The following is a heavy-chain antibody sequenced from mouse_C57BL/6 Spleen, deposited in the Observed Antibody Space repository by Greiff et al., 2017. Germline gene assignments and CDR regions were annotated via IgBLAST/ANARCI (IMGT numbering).Heavy chain of an antibody. V-gene: IGHV1-19*01. CDR1: GYTFTDYY. Sequence: VQLQQSGPVLVKPGASVKMSCKASGYTFTDYYMNWVKQSHGKSLEWIGVINPYNGGTSYNQKFKGKATLTVDKSSSTAYMELNSLTSEDSAVYFCARSGIYDGYSYYFDYWGQGTTLTVSS. J-gene: IGHJ2*01. D-gene: IGHD2-3*01. CDR3: ARSGIYDGYSYYFDY. CDR2: INPYNGGT.